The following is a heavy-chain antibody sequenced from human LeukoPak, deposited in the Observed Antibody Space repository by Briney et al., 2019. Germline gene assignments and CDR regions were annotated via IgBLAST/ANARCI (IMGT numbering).Heavy chain of an antibody. CDR2: INPNSGGT. CDR3: ARGGGSYYNYYYYMDV. V-gene: IGHV1-2*02. Sequence: ASVKVSCKASGYTFTGYYMHWVRQAPGQGLEWMGWINPNSGGTNYAQKFQGRVTMTRDTSISTAYMELSRLRSGDTAVYYCARGGGSYYNYYYYMDVWGKGTTVTVSS. D-gene: IGHD1-26*01. J-gene: IGHJ6*03. CDR1: GYTFTGYY.